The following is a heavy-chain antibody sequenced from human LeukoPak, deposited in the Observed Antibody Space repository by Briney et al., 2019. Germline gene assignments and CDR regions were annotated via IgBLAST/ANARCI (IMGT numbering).Heavy chain of an antibody. V-gene: IGHV3-23*01. CDR1: GFTFSSYG. J-gene: IGHJ4*02. Sequence: GGSLRLSCAASGFTFSSYGMSWVRQAPGKGLEWVSAISGSGTSTYYADSVKGRFTISRDNSKNTLHLQMNSLRAEDTAVYYCAKDQVKNWAFDYWGQGTLVTVSS. D-gene: IGHD7-27*01. CDR3: AKDQVKNWAFDY. CDR2: ISGSGTST.